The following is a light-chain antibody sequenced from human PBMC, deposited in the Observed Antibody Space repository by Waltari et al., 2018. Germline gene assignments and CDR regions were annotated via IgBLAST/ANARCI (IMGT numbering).Light chain of an antibody. CDR3: QQYYNNPFT. CDR1: QGFRNS. CDR2: TVN. J-gene: IGKJ3*01. V-gene: IGKV1-NL1*01. Sequence: DIQLTQSPTSLSASVGDRFTSTCRASQGFRNSVAWYQKKPGKAPKLLIRTVNRLQSGVPSRFSGSGSGTDYTLTISGLQTEDFATYYCQQYYNNPFTFGPGTKVDIK.